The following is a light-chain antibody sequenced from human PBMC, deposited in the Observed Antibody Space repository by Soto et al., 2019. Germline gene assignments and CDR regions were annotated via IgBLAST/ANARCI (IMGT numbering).Light chain of an antibody. J-gene: IGLJ1*01. Sequence: QSALTQPSSLSVSPAQSITISCTGTTRDVRGSNYVSWYQQHPGKAPKLMIYDVSNRPSGVSNRFSGSKSGNTASLTISGLQAEDEADYYCSSYTSSSTLEGVFGTGTKVTVL. V-gene: IGLV2-14*01. CDR2: DVS. CDR3: SSYTSSSTLEGV. CDR1: TRDVRGSNY.